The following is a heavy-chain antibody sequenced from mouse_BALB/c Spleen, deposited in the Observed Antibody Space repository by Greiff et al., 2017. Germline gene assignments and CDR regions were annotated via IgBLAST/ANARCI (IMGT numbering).Heavy chain of an antibody. Sequence: QVQLQQPGAELVRPGASVKLSCKASGYSFTSYWIEWVKQRPGHGLEWIGEILPGSGSTNYNEKFKGKATFTADTPSNTAYMQLSSLTSEDSAVYYCARFDGYSYYFDYWGQGTTRTVSS. CDR2: ILPGSGST. V-gene: IGHV1-9*01. CDR3: ARFDGYSYYFDY. CDR1: GYSFTSYW. D-gene: IGHD2-3*01. J-gene: IGHJ2*01.